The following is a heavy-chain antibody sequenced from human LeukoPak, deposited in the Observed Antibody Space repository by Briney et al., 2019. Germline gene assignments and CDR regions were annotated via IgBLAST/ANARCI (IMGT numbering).Heavy chain of an antibody. Sequence: PGGSLRLSCAASGFIFSSYSMHWVRQAPGKGLEWVAVISYDGSNKYYAGSVKGRFTIPRDNSKNTLHLQMNSLRVEDTAVFYCARDPLIAAAGSYYFDYWGQGTLVTVSS. J-gene: IGHJ4*02. CDR3: ARDPLIAAAGSYYFDY. CDR2: ISYDGSNK. D-gene: IGHD6-13*01. V-gene: IGHV3-30-3*01. CDR1: GFIFSSYS.